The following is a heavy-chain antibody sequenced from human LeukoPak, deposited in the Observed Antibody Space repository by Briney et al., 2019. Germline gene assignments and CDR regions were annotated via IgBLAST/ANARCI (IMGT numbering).Heavy chain of an antibody. CDR1: GFTFSSYA. Sequence: GGSLRLSCAASGFTFSSYAMRWVRHAPGKGLEWVSAISGSGGSTYYADSVKGRFTIPRDNSKNTLYLQMNSLRAEDTAVYYCALLYGDWYFDYWGQGTLVTVSS. CDR3: ALLYGDWYFDY. D-gene: IGHD4-17*01. CDR2: ISGSGGST. V-gene: IGHV3-23*01. J-gene: IGHJ4*02.